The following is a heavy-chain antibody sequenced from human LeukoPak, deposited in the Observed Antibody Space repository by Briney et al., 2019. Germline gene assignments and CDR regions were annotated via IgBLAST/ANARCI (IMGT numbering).Heavy chain of an antibody. D-gene: IGHD1-1*01. CDR2: INPNSGGT. CDR3: ARTGIGELEALGNFDY. J-gene: IGHJ4*02. CDR1: GGTFSSYA. V-gene: IGHV1-2*06. Sequence: GASVKVSCKASGGTFSSYAISWVRQAPGQGLEWMGRINPNSGGTNYAQKFQDRVTMTRDTSISTTYMDLSRLRSDDTAVYYCARTGIGELEALGNFDYWGQGTLVTVSS.